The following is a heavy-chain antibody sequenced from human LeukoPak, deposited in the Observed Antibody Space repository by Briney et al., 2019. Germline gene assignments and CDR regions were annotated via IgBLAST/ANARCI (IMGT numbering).Heavy chain of an antibody. CDR2: MYHSGST. Sequence: SETLSLTCIVSGYFISSGYYWGWIRQPPGKGLEWIGSMYHSGSTYSNPSLKSRVTISVDTSKNQFSLKLSSVTAADTAVYYCARERTANYNWFDPWGQGTLVTVSS. D-gene: IGHD1-1*01. CDR1: GYFISSGYY. CDR3: ARERTANYNWFDP. V-gene: IGHV4-38-2*02. J-gene: IGHJ5*02.